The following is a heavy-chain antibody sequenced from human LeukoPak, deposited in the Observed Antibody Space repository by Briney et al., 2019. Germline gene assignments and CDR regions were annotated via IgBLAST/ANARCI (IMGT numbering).Heavy chain of an antibody. CDR3: ARQARDSANAFDI. J-gene: IGHJ3*02. V-gene: IGHV4-31*03. Sequence: SETLSLTCTVSGGSISSGGYYWSWIRQHPGKGLEWIGYIYYSGSTYYNPSLKSRVTISVDTSKNQFSLKLSSVTAADTAVYYCARQARDSANAFDIWGQGTMVTVSS. D-gene: IGHD3/OR15-3a*01. CDR2: IYYSGST. CDR1: GGSISSGGYY.